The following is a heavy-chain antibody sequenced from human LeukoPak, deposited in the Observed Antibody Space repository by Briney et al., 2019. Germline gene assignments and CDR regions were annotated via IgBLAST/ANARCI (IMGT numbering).Heavy chain of an antibody. D-gene: IGHD5-18*01. CDR2: MNPNSGNT. Sequence: ASVKVSCKASGYTFTSYHINWVRQATGQGLEWMGWMNPNSGNTGYAQKFQGRVTITKNTSISTAYMELSSLRSEDTAVYYCARGRYDTAGKYYYYMDVWGKGTTVTVSS. CDR1: GYTFTSYH. J-gene: IGHJ6*03. CDR3: ARGRYDTAGKYYYYMDV. V-gene: IGHV1-8*03.